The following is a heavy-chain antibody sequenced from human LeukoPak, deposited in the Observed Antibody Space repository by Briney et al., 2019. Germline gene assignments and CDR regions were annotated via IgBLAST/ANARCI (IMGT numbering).Heavy chain of an antibody. CDR3: ARFYGEAYYYYYSMDV. Sequence: GGSLRLSCAASGFTFSSYSMNWVRQAPGKGLEWVSYISSSTSTIYYADSVKGRFTISRDNAKNSLYLQMNSLRAEDTAVYYCARFYGEAYYYYYSMDVWGKGTTVTVPS. CDR2: ISSSTSTI. D-gene: IGHD3-10*01. V-gene: IGHV3-48*01. CDR1: GFTFSSYS. J-gene: IGHJ6*03.